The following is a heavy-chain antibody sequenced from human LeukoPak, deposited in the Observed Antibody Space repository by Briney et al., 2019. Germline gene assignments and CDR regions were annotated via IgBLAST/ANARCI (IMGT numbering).Heavy chain of an antibody. CDR1: GGSINSGGYY. CDR3: TRADHDGSGRFFDL. D-gene: IGHD1-14*01. J-gene: IGHJ2*01. CDR2: IYYSGST. Sequence: SETLSLTCTVAGGSINSGGYYWSWIRQHPGKGLECIGYIYYSGSTYYNPSLKSRVAISVDTSTNQFSLKLTSVTAADTAMYYCTRADHDGSGRFFDLWGRGTLVTVSS. V-gene: IGHV4-31*03.